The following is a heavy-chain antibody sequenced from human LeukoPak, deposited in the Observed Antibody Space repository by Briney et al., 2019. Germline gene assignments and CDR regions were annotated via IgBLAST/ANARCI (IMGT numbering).Heavy chain of an antibody. J-gene: IGHJ4*02. CDR2: ISYDGSNE. CDR1: GFTFSSYA. CDR3: ARDLGRAWKLLGGYFDY. Sequence: GRSLRLSCAASGFTFSSYAIHWVRQAPGKGLEWVAVISYDGSNEYFADSVKGRFTISRDNSKNTLYLQMNSLRAEDTAVYYCARDLGRAWKLLGGYFDYWGQGTLVTVSS. V-gene: IGHV3-30-3*01. D-gene: IGHD7-27*01.